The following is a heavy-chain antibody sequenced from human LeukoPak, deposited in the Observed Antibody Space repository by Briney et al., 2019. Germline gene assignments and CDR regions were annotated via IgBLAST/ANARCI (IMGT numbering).Heavy chain of an antibody. D-gene: IGHD3-3*01. V-gene: IGHV4-59*01. CDR3: ARDRSFYDFWSGGNWFDP. CDR1: GGSINTYY. J-gene: IGHJ5*02. CDR2: IYYSGST. Sequence: ASETLSLTCTVSGGSINTYYGSWIRQPPGKGLEWIGYIYYSGSTKYNPSLERRISISVDTSKNQFSLRLSSVTAADRAVYYCARDRSFYDFWSGGNWFDPWGQGTLVTVSS.